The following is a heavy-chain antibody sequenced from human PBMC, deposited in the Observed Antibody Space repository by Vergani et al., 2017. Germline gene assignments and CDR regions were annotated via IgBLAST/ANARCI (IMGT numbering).Heavy chain of an antibody. CDR1: GGSISSGGYY. CDR2: IYYSGST. V-gene: IGHV4-31*03. D-gene: IGHD6-19*01. CDR3: ARSRYSSGWMYFDY. Sequence: QVQLQESGPGLVKPSQTLSLTCTVSGGSISSGGYYWSWIRQHPGKGLEWIGYIYYSGSTYYNPSPKSRVTISVDTSKNQFSLKLSSVTAADTAVYYCARSRYSSGWMYFDYWGQGTLVTVSS. J-gene: IGHJ4*02.